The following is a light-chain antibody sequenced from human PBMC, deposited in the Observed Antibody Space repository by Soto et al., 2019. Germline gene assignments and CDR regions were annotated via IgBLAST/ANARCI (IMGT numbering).Light chain of an antibody. CDR1: SSDVGAYNY. V-gene: IGLV2-14*01. J-gene: IGLJ2*01. CDR3: SSYTSSSTEV. CDR2: EVS. Sequence: QSALTQPASVSGSPGQSITISCTGTSSDVGAYNYVSWYQQHPGKAPKLMIYEVSNRPSGVSNRFSGSKSGNTASLTISGLQAEDEADYYCSSYTSSSTEVFGGGTQLTVL.